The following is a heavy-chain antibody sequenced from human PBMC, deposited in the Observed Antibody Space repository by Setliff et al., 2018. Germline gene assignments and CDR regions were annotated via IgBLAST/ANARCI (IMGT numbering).Heavy chain of an antibody. J-gene: IGHJ3*01. V-gene: IGHV5-51*01. Sequence: PGDSLKISCKDSGYSFNISWIGWVRQMPGKGLDWMGIMYPFDSQIRYSPSFQGQVTISADNSINTAYLQWSSLKASDTAIYYCARPSAGYSRPFDVWGQGTMVTVSS. CDR1: GYSFNISW. D-gene: IGHD2-21*01. CDR2: MYPFDSQI. CDR3: ARPSAGYSRPFDV.